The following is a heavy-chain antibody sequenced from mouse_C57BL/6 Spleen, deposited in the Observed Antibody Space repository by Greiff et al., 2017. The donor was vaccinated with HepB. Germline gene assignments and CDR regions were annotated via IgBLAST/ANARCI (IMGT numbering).Heavy chain of an antibody. CDR1: GYSITSGYY. J-gene: IGHJ3*01. V-gene: IGHV3-6*01. D-gene: IGHD2-2*01. Sequence: EVQLQESGPGLVKPSQSLSLTCSVTGYSITSGYYWNWIRQFPGNKLEWMGYISYDGSNNYNPSLKNRISITRDTSKNQFFLKLNSVTTEDTATYYCARGWLRREFAYWGQGTLVTGSA. CDR2: ISYDGSN. CDR3: ARGWLRREFAY.